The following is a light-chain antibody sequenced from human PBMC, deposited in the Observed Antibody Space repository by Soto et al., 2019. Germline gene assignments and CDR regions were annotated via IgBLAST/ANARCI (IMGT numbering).Light chain of an antibody. J-gene: IGKJ5*01. CDR2: ESS. CDR1: QSVGGTF. CDR3: QQYNNWPIT. Sequence: EIVLTQSPGTLSLSPGEGATLSCRASQSVGGTFLAWYQQKGGQAPRLLIYESSNRATGIAARFSGSGSGTDFTLTISSLEPEDFAVYYCQQYNNWPITFGQGTRLEIK. V-gene: IGKV3-11*01.